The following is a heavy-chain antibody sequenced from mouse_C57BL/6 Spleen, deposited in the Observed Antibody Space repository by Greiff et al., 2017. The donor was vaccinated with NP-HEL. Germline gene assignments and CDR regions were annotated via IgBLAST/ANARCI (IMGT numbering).Heavy chain of an antibody. V-gene: IGHV1-55*01. D-gene: IGHD1-1*01. CDR2: IYPGSGST. CDR3: ARGGSTYYYAMDY. Sequence: QVQLQQPGAELVKPGASVKMSCKASGYTFTSYWITWVKQRPGQGLEWIGDIYPGSGSTNHNEKFKSKATLTVDTSSSTAYMQLSSLTSEDSAVYYCARGGSTYYYAMDYWGQGTSVTVSS. CDR1: GYTFTSYW. J-gene: IGHJ4*01.